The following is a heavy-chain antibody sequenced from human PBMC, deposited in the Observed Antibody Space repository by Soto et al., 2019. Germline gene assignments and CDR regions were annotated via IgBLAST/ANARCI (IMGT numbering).Heavy chain of an antibody. V-gene: IGHV3-48*04. J-gene: IGHJ4*02. CDR1: GFTFSSHS. CDR2: IASGSTTI. D-gene: IGHD2-21*01. Sequence: GGSLRLSCAASGFTFSSHSMNWVRQAPGKGLEWIAYIASGSTTIYYADSVKGRFTISRDNAKNSLYLQMNSLRAEDTAVYYCARHIGVWPGSYVDYWGQGTPVTVSS. CDR3: ARHIGVWPGSYVDY.